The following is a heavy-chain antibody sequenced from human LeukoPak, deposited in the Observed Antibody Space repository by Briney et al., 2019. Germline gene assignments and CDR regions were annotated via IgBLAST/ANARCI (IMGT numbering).Heavy chain of an antibody. J-gene: IGHJ6*02. CDR2: IKEGGTDK. D-gene: IGHD6-19*01. CDR1: GFTFSSSW. V-gene: IGHV3-7*01. CDR3: ARDTAVAGRGLYYYFAMDV. Sequence: GGSLRLSCAASGFTFSSSWMSWVRQAPGKGLEWVATIKEGGTDKFYVDSVKGRFTISRDNSKNTLYLQMNSLRVEDTAVYYCARDTAVAGRGLYYYFAMDVWGQGTTVTVSS.